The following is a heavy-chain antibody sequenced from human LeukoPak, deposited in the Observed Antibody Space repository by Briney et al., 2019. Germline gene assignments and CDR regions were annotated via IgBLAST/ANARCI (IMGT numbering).Heavy chain of an antibody. CDR1: GYTFTDYY. CDR3: ARETPIYYGAPHAFDI. Sequence: ASVKVSCKASGYTFTDYYMHWVRHAPGQGFEWMGWMNPNSGNTGYAQKFQGRVTMTRNTSISTAYMELSSLRSEDTAVYYCARETPIYYGAPHAFDIWGQGTMVTVSS. J-gene: IGHJ3*02. CDR2: MNPNSGNT. D-gene: IGHD3-10*01. V-gene: IGHV1-8*02.